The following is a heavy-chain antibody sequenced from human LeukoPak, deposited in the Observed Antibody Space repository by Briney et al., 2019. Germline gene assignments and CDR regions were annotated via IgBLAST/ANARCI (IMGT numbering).Heavy chain of an antibody. Sequence: SETLSLTCAVSGGSISSGGYSWSWIRQPPGKGLEWIGYIYHSGSTYYNPSLKSRVTISVDRSKNQFSLKLSSVTAADTAVYYCARGYSSSWYIYFPHWGQGTLVTVSS. CDR2: IYHSGST. V-gene: IGHV4-30-2*01. J-gene: IGHJ1*01. CDR1: GGSISSGGYS. D-gene: IGHD6-13*01. CDR3: ARGYSSSWYIYFPH.